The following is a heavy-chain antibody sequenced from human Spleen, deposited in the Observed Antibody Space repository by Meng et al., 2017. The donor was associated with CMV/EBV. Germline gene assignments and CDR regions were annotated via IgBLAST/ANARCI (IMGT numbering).Heavy chain of an antibody. CDR3: ARRWHLDY. J-gene: IGHJ4*02. V-gene: IGHV3-48*04. Sequence: GESLKISCAASGFTFNSYTINWVRQAPGKGLEWVSYISGGSSTIYYADSVKGRFTISRDNAKNSLYLQMNSLRAEDTAVYYCARRWHLDYWGQGTLVTVSS. CDR1: GFTFNSYT. CDR2: ISGGSSTI. D-gene: IGHD2-15*01.